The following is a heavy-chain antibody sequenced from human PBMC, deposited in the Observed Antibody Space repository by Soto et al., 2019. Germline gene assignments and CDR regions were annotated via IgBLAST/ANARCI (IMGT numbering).Heavy chain of an antibody. CDR1: GGSISSYY. CDR2: VYYSGST. Sequence: QVQLQESGPGLVKPSETLSLTCTVSGGSISSYYWSWIRQPAGKGLEWIGYVYYSGSTNYHPSLKSRVTISVDASKNQFSLKLSSVTAADTAVYYWARHADYGDYSYWGQGTLVTVSS. CDR3: ARHADYGDYSY. V-gene: IGHV4-59*08. J-gene: IGHJ4*02. D-gene: IGHD4-17*01.